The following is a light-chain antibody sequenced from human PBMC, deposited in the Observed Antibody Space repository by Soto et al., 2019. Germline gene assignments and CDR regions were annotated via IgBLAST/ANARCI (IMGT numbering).Light chain of an antibody. Sequence: EIVMTQSPATLSVSPGERATLSCRASQSVSSNLAWYQQKPGQAPRLLIYGASTRATGIPARFSGSGSGTEFTLNISSLQSEDLAVYYCQQYNNWPRTFGQGTKVEIK. CDR3: QQYNNWPRT. CDR2: GAS. CDR1: QSVSSN. J-gene: IGKJ1*01. V-gene: IGKV3-15*01.